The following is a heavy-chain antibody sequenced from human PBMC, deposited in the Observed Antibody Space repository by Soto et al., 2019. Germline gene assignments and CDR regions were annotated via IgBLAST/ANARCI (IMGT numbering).Heavy chain of an antibody. CDR3: ARLGGHCSGSKCYGFYGVDV. Sequence: QLQLLESGPGLVKPSETLSLTCTVSGGSISSGPYSWGWIRQPPGKGLEWIGTFHYSGTTRNSPSLESRVTISVDTSKNQFSLKMSSVTAADTAVYYCARLGGHCSGSKCYGFYGVDVWGQGTTVIVSS. D-gene: IGHD2-15*01. CDR2: FHYSGTT. V-gene: IGHV4-39*01. CDR1: GGSISSGPYS. J-gene: IGHJ6*02.